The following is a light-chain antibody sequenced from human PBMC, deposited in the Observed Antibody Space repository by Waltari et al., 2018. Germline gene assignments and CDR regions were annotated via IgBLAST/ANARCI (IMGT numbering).Light chain of an antibody. V-gene: IGKV1-5*03. J-gene: IGKJ1*01. CDR2: KSS. Sequence: DLQMTQSPSALFASSADRVTITCRASQSIDIWLAWYQQKPGKPPKNLIYKSSILQSGVPSRFSGSGSGTEFTLTIANLQPDDSAVYYCQQYDYYRTFGQGTKVEV. CDR3: QQYDYYRT. CDR1: QSIDIW.